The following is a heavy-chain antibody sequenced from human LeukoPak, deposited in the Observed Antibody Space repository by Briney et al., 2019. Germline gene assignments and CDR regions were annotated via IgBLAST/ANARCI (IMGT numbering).Heavy chain of an antibody. J-gene: IGHJ6*02. D-gene: IGHD3-10*01. Sequence: SETLSLTCTVSGASISSSDCYWSWIRQPPGKGREWIGSIYGRGSTYSNPSLKSRVTVSEATPKTHSSLRLSSVTAADTAVYYCARRMGRHMVRYGMDVWGQGTTVTVSS. CDR1: GASISSSDCY. V-gene: IGHV4-39*02. CDR3: ARRMGRHMVRYGMDV. CDR2: IYGRGST.